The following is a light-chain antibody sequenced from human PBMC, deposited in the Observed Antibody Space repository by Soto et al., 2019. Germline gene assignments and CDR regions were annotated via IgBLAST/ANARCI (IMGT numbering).Light chain of an antibody. Sequence: IILTQSAGALSLSPGETSTISCRASQSVSTNYLAWYQQKPGQAPRLLIYGASNRATGIPDRFSGSGSGTVFTITISRLELEDFAVYYCQQYGSSGTFGQGTKVDI. CDR1: QSVSTNY. V-gene: IGKV3-20*01. CDR2: GAS. J-gene: IGKJ1*01. CDR3: QQYGSSGT.